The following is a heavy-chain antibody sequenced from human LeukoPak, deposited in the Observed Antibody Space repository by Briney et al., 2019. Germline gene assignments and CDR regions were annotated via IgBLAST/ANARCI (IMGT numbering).Heavy chain of an antibody. CDR3: ASGYYDFWSGYPEYFQH. CDR1: GGSISSYY. CDR2: IYYSGST. V-gene: IGHV4-59*01. J-gene: IGHJ1*01. D-gene: IGHD3-3*01. Sequence: SETLSLTCTVSGGSISSYYGSWIRQPPGKGLEWIGYIYYSGSTNYNPSLKSRVTISVDTSKNQFSLKLSSVTAADTAVYYCASGYYDFWSGYPEYFQHWGQGTLVTVSS.